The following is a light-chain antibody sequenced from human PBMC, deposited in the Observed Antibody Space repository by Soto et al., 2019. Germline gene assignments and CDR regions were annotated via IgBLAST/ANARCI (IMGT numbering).Light chain of an antibody. CDR1: QSVSSY. J-gene: IGKJ3*01. Sequence: EIVLTQSPDTLSFSPGERATLSCWASQSVSSYLAWYQQKPGQAPRLLIYDASNRATGIPARFSGSGSGTDFTLTISSLEPEDFAVHYCQQRSNWPPFTLGPGTKVDIK. V-gene: IGKV3-11*01. CDR2: DAS. CDR3: QQRSNWPPFT.